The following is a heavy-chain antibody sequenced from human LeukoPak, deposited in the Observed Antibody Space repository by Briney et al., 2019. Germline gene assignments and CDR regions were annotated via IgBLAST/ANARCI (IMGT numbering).Heavy chain of an antibody. CDR2: IKQDGTEK. Sequence: GGSLRLSCAASGFTFSSYAMTWVRQAPGKGLEWVANIKQDGTEKYYVDSVKGRFTISRDNARNSLYVQMSSLRAEDTAVYYCARDMSSWGNYGMDVWGQGTTVTVSS. D-gene: IGHD2-15*01. J-gene: IGHJ6*02. V-gene: IGHV3-7*01. CDR3: ARDMSSWGNYGMDV. CDR1: GFTFSSYA.